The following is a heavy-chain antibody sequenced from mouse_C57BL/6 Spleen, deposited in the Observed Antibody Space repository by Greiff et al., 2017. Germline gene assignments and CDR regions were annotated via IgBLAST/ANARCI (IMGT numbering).Heavy chain of an antibody. CDR3: ARPNPIYYYGSSLYYAMDY. Sequence: DVKLVESGAELVKPGASVKLSCTASGFNIKDYYMHWVKQRTEQGLEWIGRIDPEDGETKYAPKFKGKATITADTSSTTAYLQLSSLTSEDTAVYYCARPNPIYYYGSSLYYAMDYWGQGTSVTVSS. J-gene: IGHJ4*01. D-gene: IGHD1-1*01. V-gene: IGHV14-2*01. CDR1: GFNIKDYY. CDR2: IDPEDGET.